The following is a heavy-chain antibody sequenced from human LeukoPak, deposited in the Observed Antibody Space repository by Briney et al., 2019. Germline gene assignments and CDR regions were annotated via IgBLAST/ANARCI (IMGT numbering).Heavy chain of an antibody. CDR2: IRYDGSET. D-gene: IGHD2-15*01. V-gene: IGHV3-30*02. Sequence: GGSLRLSCAASGFIFSTYGMHWVRQAPGKGLEWVAFIRYDGSETYYAESVKGRFTVSRDNSKDTLYVQMNSLRADDTAVYYCAKDESRYCIGGSCYPFDNWGQGTLVTVSS. CDR3: AKDESRYCIGGSCYPFDN. CDR1: GFIFSTYG. J-gene: IGHJ4*02.